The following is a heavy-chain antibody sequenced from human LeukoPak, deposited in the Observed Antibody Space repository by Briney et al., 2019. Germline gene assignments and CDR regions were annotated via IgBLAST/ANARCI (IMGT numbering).Heavy chain of an antibody. D-gene: IGHD3-22*01. CDR1: GFTFSSYFW. V-gene: IGHV3-74*01. Sequence: GGPLRLSCAASGFTFSSYFWMHWVRQAPGKGLVWVSRIKSDGSSSTYADSVKGRFTISRDNAKNSLYLQMNNLRAEDTADYYCAREKFYDNSGFDFWGRGTLVTVSS. CDR3: AREKFYDNSGFDF. CDR2: IKSDGSSS. J-gene: IGHJ4*02.